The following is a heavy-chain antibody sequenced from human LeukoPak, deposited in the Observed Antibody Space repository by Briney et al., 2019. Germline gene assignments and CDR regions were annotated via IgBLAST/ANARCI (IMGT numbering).Heavy chain of an antibody. Sequence: PGGSLRLSCAAPGLSVSSNFMSWVRQAPGKGLEWVSVIYGGGSTYYADSVKGRFTISRDTPKNTLYLQMNSLRAEDTAVYYCARDLESPVGSRWGQGTLVTVSS. V-gene: IGHV3-53*05. CDR3: ARDLESPVGSR. J-gene: IGHJ4*02. CDR1: GLSVSSNF. D-gene: IGHD2/OR15-2a*01. CDR2: IYGGGST.